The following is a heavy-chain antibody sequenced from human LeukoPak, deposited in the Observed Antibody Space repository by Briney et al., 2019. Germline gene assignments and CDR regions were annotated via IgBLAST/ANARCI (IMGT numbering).Heavy chain of an antibody. Sequence: SETLSLTCTVSGYSISTGYYRGWIRQSPGKGLEWIGNIFHSGSSYYNPSLKSRVTISVDSSKNQFSLKLSSVTAADTAVYYCARDSSYYYDTSESGGWFDPWGQGTLVTVSS. CDR3: ARDSSYYYDTSESGGWFDP. J-gene: IGHJ5*02. D-gene: IGHD3-22*01. V-gene: IGHV4-38-2*02. CDR1: GYSISTGYY. CDR2: IFHSGSS.